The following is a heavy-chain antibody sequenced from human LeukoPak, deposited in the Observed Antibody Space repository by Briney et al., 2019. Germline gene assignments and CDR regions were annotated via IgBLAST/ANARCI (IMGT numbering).Heavy chain of an antibody. CDR1: GGTFSSYA. D-gene: IGHD4-11*01. V-gene: IGHV1-69*05. J-gene: IGHJ6*03. CDR2: IIPIIGTA. Sequence: SVKVSCKASGGTFSSYAISGVRQAPGQGLEWMGGIIPIIGTANYAQKLQGRVTITTDESTSTAYMELSRLRSEDTAVYYCARDDYSNSYYYYYYMDVWGKGTTVTVSS. CDR3: ARDDYSNSYYYYYYMDV.